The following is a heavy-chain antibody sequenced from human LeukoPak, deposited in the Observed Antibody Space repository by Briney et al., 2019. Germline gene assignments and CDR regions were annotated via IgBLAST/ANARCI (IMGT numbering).Heavy chain of an antibody. CDR2: ISGSGGST. D-gene: IGHD3-3*01. J-gene: IGHJ3*02. CDR1: GFTFSSYS. V-gene: IGHV3-23*01. Sequence: GGSLRLSCAASGFTFSSYSMNWVRQAPGKGLEWVSAISGSGGSTYYADSVKGRFTISRDNSKNTLYLQMNSLRAEDTALYYCAKSRLSGINDAFDIWGQGTMVTVSS. CDR3: AKSRLSGINDAFDI.